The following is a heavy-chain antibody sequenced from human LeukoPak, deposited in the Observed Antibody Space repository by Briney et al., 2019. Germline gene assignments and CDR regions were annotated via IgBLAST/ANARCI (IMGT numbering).Heavy chain of an antibody. V-gene: IGHV4-34*01. Sequence: SETLSLTCAVYGGSFSGYYWSWIRQPPGKGLEWIGEINHSGSTNYNPSLKSRVTISVDTSKNQFSLKLSSVTAADTAVYYWARRGYSSITLLNWFDPWGQEPLVTVSS. J-gene: IGHJ5*02. CDR3: ARRGYSSITLLNWFDP. CDR2: INHSGST. CDR1: GGSFSGYY. D-gene: IGHD6-13*01.